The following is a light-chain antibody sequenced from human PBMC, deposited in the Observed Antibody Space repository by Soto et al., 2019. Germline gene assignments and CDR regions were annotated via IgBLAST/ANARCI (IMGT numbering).Light chain of an antibody. J-gene: IGLJ3*02. CDR3: CSYAGRSTLV. CDR1: SSDVGSFNL. Sequence: QSALTQPASVSGSPGQSITISCTGTSSDVGSFNLVSWYQHHPGKAPKLMIYEGTKRPSGVSNRFSGSKSGNTASLTISGLQAEDEADYYCCSYAGRSTLVFGGGTQLTVL. CDR2: EGT. V-gene: IGLV2-23*01.